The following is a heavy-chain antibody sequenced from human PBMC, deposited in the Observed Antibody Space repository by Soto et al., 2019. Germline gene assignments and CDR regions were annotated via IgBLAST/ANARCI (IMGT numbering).Heavy chain of an antibody. CDR2: VNHSGEA. CDR3: ARAKRVPRSWSAP. V-gene: IGHV4-34*01. Sequence: QPPGKGLEWIGEVNHSGEATYNPSLQSRVTISLDTSNNHFSLKMTSVTAADTAMYFCARAKRVPRSWSAPLGQRTQVPVSS. D-gene: IGHD1-1*01. J-gene: IGHJ5*02.